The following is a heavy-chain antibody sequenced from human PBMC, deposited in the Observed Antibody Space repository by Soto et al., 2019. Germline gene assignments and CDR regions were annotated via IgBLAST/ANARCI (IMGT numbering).Heavy chain of an antibody. D-gene: IGHD5-18*01. V-gene: IGHV4-39*01. J-gene: IGHJ6*02. CDR1: GGSISSSSYY. CDR3: ASSYGAGISYYYSYGMVV. CDR2: IYYSGST. Sequence: SETLSLTCTVSGGSISSSSYYWGLIRQPPGKGLEWIGSIYYSGSTYYNPSLKSRVTISVDTSKNQFSLKLSSVTAADTAVYYCASSYGAGISYYYSYGMVVCGPGTTLTLSS.